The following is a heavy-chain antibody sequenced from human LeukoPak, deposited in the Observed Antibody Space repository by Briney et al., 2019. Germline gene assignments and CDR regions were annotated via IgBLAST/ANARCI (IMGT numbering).Heavy chain of an antibody. V-gene: IGHV4-30-2*01. Sequence: SQTLSLTCSVSGGAITSGGYSWNWIRQPPGKGLEWIGCIYDRGPAYYNPSLKSRFTISVDRPKNQFFLNMTSLTAADTAVYYCARSRQASGLFGSWGQGTLVTVSS. CDR1: GGAITSGGYS. CDR3: ARSRQASGLFGS. D-gene: IGHD3-10*01. J-gene: IGHJ5*01. CDR2: IYDRGPA.